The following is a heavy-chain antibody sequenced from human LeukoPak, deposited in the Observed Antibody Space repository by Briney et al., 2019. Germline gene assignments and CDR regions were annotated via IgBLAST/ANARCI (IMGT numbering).Heavy chain of an antibody. CDR1: GFTFRIYA. D-gene: IGHD6-19*01. CDR3: AKELYGWYYDY. J-gene: IGHJ4*02. V-gene: IGHV3-23*01. CDR2: ISGSGGST. Sequence: GGSLRLSCAASGFTFRIYAMSWVRQAPGKGLEWVSTISGSGGSTNYADSVKGRFSISRDNSKNTLYLQMKSLRAEDTAVYYCAKELYGWYYDYWGQGTLVTVSS.